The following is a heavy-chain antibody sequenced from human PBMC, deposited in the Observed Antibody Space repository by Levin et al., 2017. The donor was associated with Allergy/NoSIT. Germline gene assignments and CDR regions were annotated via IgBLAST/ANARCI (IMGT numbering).Heavy chain of an antibody. CDR2: IYYSGSTNY. CDR3: VRGYCSSTSCWRDAFDI. J-gene: IGHJ3*02. V-gene: IGHV4-59*08. D-gene: IGHD2-2*01. CDR1: GGSISSYY. Sequence: ETLSLTCTVSGGSISSYYWSWIRQPPGKGLEWIGYIYYSGSTNYNYNPSLKSRVTISVDTSQNQFSLKLSSVTAADTAVYYCVRGYCSSTSCWRDAFDIWGQGTMVTVSS.